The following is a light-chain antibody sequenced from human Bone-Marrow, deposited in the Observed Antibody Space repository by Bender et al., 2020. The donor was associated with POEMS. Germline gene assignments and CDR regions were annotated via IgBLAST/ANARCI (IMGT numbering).Light chain of an antibody. CDR2: DVR. CDR1: SSDVGAYNL. Sequence: QSALTQPASVSGSPGQSITISCTGASSDVGAYNLVSWFQQHPGKAPELMIYDVRHRPSGVSDRFSGSKSGNTASLTISGLQVEDEADYYCCSYAGGSTYVFGTGTKVTVL. J-gene: IGLJ1*01. CDR3: CSYAGGSTYV. V-gene: IGLV2-23*02.